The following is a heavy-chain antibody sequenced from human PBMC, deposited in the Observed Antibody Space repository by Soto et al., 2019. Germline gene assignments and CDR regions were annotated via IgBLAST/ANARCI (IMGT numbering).Heavy chain of an antibody. CDR1: GFTFSSYA. Sequence: SLRLSCAASGFTFSSYAMSWVRQAPGKGLEWVSAISGSGGSTYYADSVKGRFTISRDNSKNTLYLQMNSLRAEDTAVYYCAKVPAAVYYYYGMDVWGQGITVTVSS. J-gene: IGHJ6*02. V-gene: IGHV3-23*01. CDR3: AKVPAAVYYYYGMDV. CDR2: ISGSGGST. D-gene: IGHD2-2*01.